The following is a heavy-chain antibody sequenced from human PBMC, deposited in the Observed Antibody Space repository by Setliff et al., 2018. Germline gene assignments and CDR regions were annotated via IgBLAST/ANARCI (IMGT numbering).Heavy chain of an antibody. CDR3: ARVTGFSYMDV. V-gene: IGHV4-61*02. CDR2: IYTDGST. CDR1: GDSISRAKYY. J-gene: IGHJ6*03. Sequence: LSLTCTVSGDSISRAKYYWSWIRQSAGKGLECIGRIYTDGSTKYNPSLNSRVTLLIDTAKNQISLRLSSVTAADTAVYFCARVTGFSYMDVWGKGTTVTVSS. D-gene: IGHD3-3*01.